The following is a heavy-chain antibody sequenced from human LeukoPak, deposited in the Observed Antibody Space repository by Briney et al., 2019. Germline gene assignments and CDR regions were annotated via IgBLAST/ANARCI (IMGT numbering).Heavy chain of an antibody. D-gene: IGHD2-2*01. CDR1: NYYISSGSY. Sequence: SETLSLTCGVSNYYISSGSYWSWIRQAPGKGLEWIGSIYHTGSAYYSSSLQSRVTISVDTSKNQFSVKLSSVTAADTAVYYCARANDRGGTSPLDYWGQGTLVTVSS. V-gene: IGHV4-38-2*01. CDR3: ARANDRGGTSPLDY. CDR2: IYHTGSA. J-gene: IGHJ4*02.